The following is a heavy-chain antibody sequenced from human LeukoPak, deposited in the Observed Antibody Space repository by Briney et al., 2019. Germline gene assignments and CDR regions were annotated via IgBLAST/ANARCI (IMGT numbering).Heavy chain of an antibody. J-gene: IGHJ5*02. CDR1: GGSISSYY. CDR2: IYYSGST. Sequence: SETLSLTCTVSGGSISSYYWSWIRQPPGKGLEWIGYIYYSGSTNYNPSLKSRVTISVDTSKNQFSLKLSSVTAADTAVYYCARSRRGSGWYSGWFDPWGQGTRVTVSS. D-gene: IGHD6-19*01. CDR3: ARSRRGSGWYSGWFDP. V-gene: IGHV4-59*01.